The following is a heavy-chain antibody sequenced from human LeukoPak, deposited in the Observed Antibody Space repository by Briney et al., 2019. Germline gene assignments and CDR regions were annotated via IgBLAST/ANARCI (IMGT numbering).Heavy chain of an antibody. D-gene: IGHD3-16*02. CDR3: ARLVVGGYRYYYYMDV. Sequence: PSQTLSLTCTVSGGSISSGSYYWSWIRQPAGKGLEWIARIYTSGSTNYNPSLKSRVTISVDTSKNQFSLKLGSVTAADTAVYYCARLVVGGYRYYYYMDVWGKGTTVTVSS. J-gene: IGHJ6*03. V-gene: IGHV4-61*02. CDR1: GGSISSGSYY. CDR2: IYTSGST.